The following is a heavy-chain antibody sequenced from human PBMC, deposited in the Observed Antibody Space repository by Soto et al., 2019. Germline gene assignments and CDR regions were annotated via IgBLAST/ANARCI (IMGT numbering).Heavy chain of an antibody. CDR2: IYYSGST. CDR1: GGSISSSSYY. D-gene: IGHD5-12*01. CDR3: ARLGRWLQTPETYYYYGMDV. J-gene: IGHJ6*02. V-gene: IGHV4-39*01. Sequence: QLQLQESGPGLVKPSETLSLTCTVSGGSISSSSYYWGWIRQPPGKGLEWIGSIYYSGSTYYNPSLKSRVTISVDTSKNQFSLKLSSVTAADTAVYYCARLGRWLQTPETYYYYGMDVWGQGTTVTVSS.